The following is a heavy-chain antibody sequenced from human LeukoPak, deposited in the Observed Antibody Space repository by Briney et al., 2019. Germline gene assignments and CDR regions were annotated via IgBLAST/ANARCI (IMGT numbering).Heavy chain of an antibody. J-gene: IGHJ4*02. Sequence: GGSLRLSCAASGFTFSSYAMSWVRQAPGKGLEWVSVISASGGRTSYADSVKGRFTISRDNAKNSLYLQMNSLRAEDTAVYYCARARKTEYSSPLYYFDYWGQGTLVTVSS. V-gene: IGHV3-23*01. D-gene: IGHD6-6*01. CDR2: ISASGGRT. CDR1: GFTFSSYA. CDR3: ARARKTEYSSPLYYFDY.